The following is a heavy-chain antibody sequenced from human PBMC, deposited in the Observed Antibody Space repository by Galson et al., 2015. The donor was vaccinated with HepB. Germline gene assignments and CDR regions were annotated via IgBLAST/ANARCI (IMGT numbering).Heavy chain of an antibody. CDR2: ISGNGGST. J-gene: IGHJ5*01. D-gene: IGHD3-3*01. V-gene: IGHV3-64*01. Sequence: SLRLSCAASGFTFSSDAMHWVRQAPGKGLEYVSSISGNGGSTYYANSVKGRFIISRDNSKNTVYLQLGSLGTEDTAVYHCARTSDFWSGYYWFDSWGQGTLVTASS. CDR1: GFTFSSDA. CDR3: ARTSDFWSGYYWFDS.